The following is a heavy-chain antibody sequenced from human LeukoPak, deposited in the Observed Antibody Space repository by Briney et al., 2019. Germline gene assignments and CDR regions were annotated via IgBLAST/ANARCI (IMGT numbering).Heavy chain of an antibody. V-gene: IGHV3-11*04. D-gene: IGHD4-17*01. J-gene: IGHJ6*03. CDR1: GFTFSDYY. Sequence: GGSLRLSCAASGFTFSDYYMSWIRQAPGKGLEWVSYISTSGTAVYYADSVKGRFTISRDNAKSSLYLQMNSLRAEDTAVYYCARQFGDYVIYYYYMDVWGKGTTVTVSS. CDR2: ISTSGTAV. CDR3: ARQFGDYVIYYYYMDV.